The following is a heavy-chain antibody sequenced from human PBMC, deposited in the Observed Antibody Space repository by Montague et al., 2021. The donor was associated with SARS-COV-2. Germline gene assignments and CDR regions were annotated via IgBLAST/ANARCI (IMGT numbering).Heavy chain of an antibody. D-gene: IGHD2-15*01. CDR2: INHGGST. CDR1: GTSFSGYY. J-gene: IGHJ6*03. Sequence: SETLSLTCAVHGTSFSGYYWNWIRQPPGKGLEWIGEINHGGSTKYSPSLKSRLTISADTSKNQFSLKLTSVAAADTAAYYCARLRGGVVPSPILGAGPYYSYYYMDVWGRGTTVTVSS. CDR3: ARLRGGVVPSPILGAGPYYSYYYMDV. V-gene: IGHV4-34*01.